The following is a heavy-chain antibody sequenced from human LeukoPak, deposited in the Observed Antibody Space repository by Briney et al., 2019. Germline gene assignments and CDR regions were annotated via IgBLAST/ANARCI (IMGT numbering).Heavy chain of an antibody. J-gene: IGHJ4*02. V-gene: IGHV3-74*01. Sequence: PGESLRLSCAASGFTFSSYWMHWVRQAPGKGLVWVSLINSDGSSTSYADSVKGRFTISRDNAKNTLYVEINSLRAEDTAVYYCVRDKYYRLDYWGQGTLVTVLS. CDR1: GFTFSSYW. CDR2: INSDGSST. CDR3: VRDKYYRLDY. D-gene: IGHD3-10*01.